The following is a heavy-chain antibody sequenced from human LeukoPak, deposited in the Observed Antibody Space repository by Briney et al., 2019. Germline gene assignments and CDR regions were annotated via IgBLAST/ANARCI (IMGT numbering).Heavy chain of an antibody. CDR3: ARVRSGTYSDPYYFDF. Sequence: SQTLSLTCTVSGGSISSGSYYWSWIRQPAGKGLEWIGRIYTSGSTNYNPSLKSRVTISVDTSKNQFSLKLSSVTAADTAVYYCARVRSGTYSDPYYFDFWGQGTLVTVSS. V-gene: IGHV4-61*02. CDR1: GGSISSGSYY. CDR2: IYTSGST. D-gene: IGHD1-26*01. J-gene: IGHJ4*02.